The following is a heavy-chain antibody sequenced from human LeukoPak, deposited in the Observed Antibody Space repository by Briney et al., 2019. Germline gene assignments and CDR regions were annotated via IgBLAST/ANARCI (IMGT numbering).Heavy chain of an antibody. Sequence: PGGSLRLSCAASGFTFSSYAMSWVRQAPGKGLEWVSSISSSSSYIYYADSVKGRFTISRDNAKNSLYLQMNSLRAEDTAVYYCARDLTRYSSSWYYFDYWGQGTLVTVSS. V-gene: IGHV3-21*01. CDR1: GFTFSSYA. D-gene: IGHD6-13*01. J-gene: IGHJ4*02. CDR2: ISSSSSYI. CDR3: ARDLTRYSSSWYYFDY.